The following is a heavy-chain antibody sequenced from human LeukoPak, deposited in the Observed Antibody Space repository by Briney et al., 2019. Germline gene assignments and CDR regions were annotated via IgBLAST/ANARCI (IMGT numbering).Heavy chain of an antibody. CDR3: ASYGSGSYTNSFDY. D-gene: IGHD3-10*01. Sequence: PSETLSLTCTVSGVSISSSSYYWGWIRQPPGKGLEWIGSIYYSGSTYYNPSLKSRVTISVDTSKNQFSLKLSSVTAADTAVYYCASYGSGSYTNSFDYWGQGTLVTVSS. J-gene: IGHJ4*02. V-gene: IGHV4-39*01. CDR2: IYYSGST. CDR1: GVSISSSSYY.